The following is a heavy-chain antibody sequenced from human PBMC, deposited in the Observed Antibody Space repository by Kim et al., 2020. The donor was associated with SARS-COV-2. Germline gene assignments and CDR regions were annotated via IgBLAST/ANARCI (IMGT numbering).Heavy chain of an antibody. V-gene: IGHV1-18*01. CDR3: ARYLYSGSYPLAY. J-gene: IGHJ4*02. D-gene: IGHD1-26*01. Sequence: YARRLQGRVTMTTDTSTSTAYMELRSLRSDDTAVYYCARYLYSGSYPLAYWGQGTLVTVSS.